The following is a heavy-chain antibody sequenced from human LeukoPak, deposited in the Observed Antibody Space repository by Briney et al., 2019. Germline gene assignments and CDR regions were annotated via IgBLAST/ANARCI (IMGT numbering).Heavy chain of an antibody. D-gene: IGHD4-17*01. V-gene: IGHV4-30-4*07. J-gene: IGHJ5*02. CDR2: IYSSGSA. Sequence: PSETLSLTCTVSGGSITSVSYSWTWIRQPPGKGLEWLVYIYSSGSAYYNPSLKSRVTISVDTSKNHFSLRLTSVTAADTAVYYCARTAGKGDYVGWFDPWGQGTLVTVSS. CDR3: ARTAGKGDYVGWFDP. CDR1: GGSITSVSYS.